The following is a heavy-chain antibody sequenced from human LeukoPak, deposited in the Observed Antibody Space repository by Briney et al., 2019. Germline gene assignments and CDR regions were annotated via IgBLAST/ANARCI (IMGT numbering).Heavy chain of an antibody. Sequence: SVKVSCKASGGTFSSYAISWVRQAPGQGLEWMGRIVPILGIANYAQKFQGRVTITADKSTSTAYMELSSLRSEDTAVYYCARGGGDYDILTGYPPFDYWGQGTLVTVSS. D-gene: IGHD3-9*01. CDR1: GGTFSSYA. CDR2: IVPILGIA. CDR3: ARGGGDYDILTGYPPFDY. J-gene: IGHJ4*02. V-gene: IGHV1-69*04.